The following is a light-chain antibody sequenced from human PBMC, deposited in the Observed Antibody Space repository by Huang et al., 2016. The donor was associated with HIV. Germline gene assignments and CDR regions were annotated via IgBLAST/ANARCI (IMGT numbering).Light chain of an antibody. J-gene: IGKJ3*01. Sequence: DIQMTQSPSSLSASIGDRVTITCRASRHIYSSLNWYQHRPGKAPKLLIYDAANLEVGVPSRLSGSGSGRNFTLIISSRQPEDCATYYCQQYDSLPRTFGPGNKV. CDR3: QQYDSLPRT. CDR2: DAA. V-gene: IGKV1-33*01. CDR1: RHIYSS.